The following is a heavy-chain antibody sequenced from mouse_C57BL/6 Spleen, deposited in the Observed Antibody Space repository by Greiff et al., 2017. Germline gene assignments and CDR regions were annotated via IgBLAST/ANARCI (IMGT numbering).Heavy chain of an antibody. CDR1: GYTFTSYW. D-gene: IGHD3-2*02. CDR3: ARRAQSTDFDY. Sequence: VQLQQPGTELVKPGASVKLSCKASGYTFTSYWMHWVKQRPGQGLEWIGNINPSNGGTNYNEKFKSKATLTVDTSSSTAYMQLSSLTSEVSAVXRCARRAQSTDFDYWGQGTTLTVSS. CDR2: INPSNGGT. V-gene: IGHV1-53*01. J-gene: IGHJ2*01.